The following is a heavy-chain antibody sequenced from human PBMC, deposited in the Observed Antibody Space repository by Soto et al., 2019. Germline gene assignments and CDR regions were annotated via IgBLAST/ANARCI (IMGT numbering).Heavy chain of an antibody. J-gene: IGHJ4*02. D-gene: IGHD3-22*01. CDR2: ISYDGSNK. CDR1: GFTFSSYG. Sequence: QVQLVESGGGVVQPGRSLRLSCAASGFTFSSYGMHWVRQAPGKGLEWVAVISYDGSNKYYADSVKGRFTISRDNSKNTLYLQMNSLRAEDTAVYYCACVYYDSSGYYYFDCWGQGTLVTVSS. V-gene: IGHV3-30*03. CDR3: ACVYYDSSGYYYFDC.